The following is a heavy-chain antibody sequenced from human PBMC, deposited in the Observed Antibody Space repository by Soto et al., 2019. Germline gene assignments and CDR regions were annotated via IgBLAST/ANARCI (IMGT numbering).Heavy chain of an antibody. J-gene: IGHJ4*02. D-gene: IGHD2-2*01. V-gene: IGHV4-31*03. Sequence: QVQLQESGPGLVKPSQTLSLTCTVSGGSIRSGGYYWSWIRQHPEKGLEWIGFIYYSWSTYFNPSLKSRVTISVDTSKNHFSLKLSSVTAADTAVYYCARARSGGWVVLVPAILTVDYWGQGTLVTVSS. CDR2: IYYSWST. CDR3: ARARSGGWVVLVPAILTVDY. CDR1: GGSIRSGGYY.